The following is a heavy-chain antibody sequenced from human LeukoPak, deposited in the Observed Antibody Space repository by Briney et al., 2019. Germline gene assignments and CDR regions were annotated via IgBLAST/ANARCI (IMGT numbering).Heavy chain of an antibody. J-gene: IGHJ4*02. Sequence: PGGALRLSCAASGFTFSSYAMSWVRQAPGEGGEWVSAICGSGGSTYYADSVKGRFTISRDNSKNTLYLQMNSLRAEDTAVYYCAKGSATVTTGDYFDYWGQGTLVTVSS. V-gene: IGHV3-23*01. CDR1: GFTFSSYA. CDR2: ICGSGGST. D-gene: IGHD4-17*01. CDR3: AKGSATVTTGDYFDY.